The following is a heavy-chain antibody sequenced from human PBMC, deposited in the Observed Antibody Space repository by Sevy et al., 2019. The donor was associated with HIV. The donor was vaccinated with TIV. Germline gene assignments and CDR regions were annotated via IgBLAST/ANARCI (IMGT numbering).Heavy chain of an antibody. CDR2: IHYSGGT. V-gene: IGHV4-30-4*01. CDR1: GGSISSSDSY. CDR3: ANRRGYSHGPFDY. D-gene: IGHD5-12*01. J-gene: IGHJ4*02. Sequence: SETLSLTCTVSGGSISSSDSYWSWIRQPPGKGLEWIGYIHYSGGTYYNPFLKSRVAMSVDTSEKQFSLKLSLLTAADTAVYYCANRRGYSHGPFDYWGQGTLVTVS.